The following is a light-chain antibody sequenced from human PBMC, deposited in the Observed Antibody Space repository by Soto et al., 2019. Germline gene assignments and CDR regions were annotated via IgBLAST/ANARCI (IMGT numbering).Light chain of an antibody. J-gene: IGKJ4*01. V-gene: IGKV1-33*01. CDR1: QDISNF. CDR2: DAS. CDR3: QQYDILPLT. Sequence: DIQMTQSPSSLSASVGDRVTITCQASQDISNFLNWYQQKPGKAPNLLIYDASNLEPGFSSRFSGSRTWTDFTVTISSLQPEDIATYYCQQYDILPLTFGGETKVEIK.